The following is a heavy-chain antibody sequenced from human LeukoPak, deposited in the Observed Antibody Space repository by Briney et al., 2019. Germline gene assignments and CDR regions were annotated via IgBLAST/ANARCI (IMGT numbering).Heavy chain of an antibody. J-gene: IGHJ2*01. CDR3: ARDVSDFWSGYYNYWYFDL. CDR1: GFTFSSYS. Sequence: GGSLRLSCAASGFTFSSYSMNWVRQAPGKGLEWVSSISSSSSYIYYADSVKGRFTISRDNAKNSLYPQMNSLRAEDTAVYYCARDVSDFWSGYYNYWYFDLWGRGTLVTVSS. V-gene: IGHV3-21*01. CDR2: ISSSSSYI. D-gene: IGHD3-3*01.